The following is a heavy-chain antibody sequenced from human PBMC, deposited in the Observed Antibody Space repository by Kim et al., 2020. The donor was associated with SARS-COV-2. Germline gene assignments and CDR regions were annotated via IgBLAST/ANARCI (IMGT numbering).Heavy chain of an antibody. J-gene: IGHJ3*02. CDR3: ARDTPGQKAYDI. Sequence: DYAGNVKSRITINADTSKNQFSLQLNSVSPEDTAVYYCARDTPGQKAYDIWGQGTMVTVSS. V-gene: IGHV6-1*01.